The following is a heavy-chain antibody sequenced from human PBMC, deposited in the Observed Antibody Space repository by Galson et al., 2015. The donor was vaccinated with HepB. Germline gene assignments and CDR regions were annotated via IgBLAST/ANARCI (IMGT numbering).Heavy chain of an antibody. CDR3: TTGSAAGRDY. Sequence: SLRLSCAASGRTFSNHPMHWVRQAPGKGLEWVALILYDGSNKYYADSVKGRFTISRGNSKKTLYLQMSGLRADDTAVYFCTTGSAAGRDYWGQGTLVIVSS. CDR2: ILYDGSNK. V-gene: IGHV3-30*14. D-gene: IGHD1-14*01. CDR1: GRTFSNHP. J-gene: IGHJ4*02.